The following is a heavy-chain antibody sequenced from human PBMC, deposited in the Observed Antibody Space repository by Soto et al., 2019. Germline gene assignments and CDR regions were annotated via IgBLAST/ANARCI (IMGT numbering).Heavy chain of an antibody. CDR1: GGSVSSGSYY. D-gene: IGHD3-10*01. Sequence: QVQLQESGPGLVKPSETLSLTCTVSGGSVSSGSYYWSWIRQPPGKGLEWIGYIYYSGSTNYNPPRKCRVTISVYTSKNQFSLKLSSVTAADTAVYYCAREEELRDCWYFDLWGRGTLVTVSS. CDR2: IYYSGST. J-gene: IGHJ2*01. CDR3: AREEELRDCWYFDL. V-gene: IGHV4-61*01.